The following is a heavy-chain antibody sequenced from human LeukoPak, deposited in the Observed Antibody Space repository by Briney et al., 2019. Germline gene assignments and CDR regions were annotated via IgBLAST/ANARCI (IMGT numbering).Heavy chain of an antibody. J-gene: IGHJ4*02. Sequence: GGSLRLSCAASGFTFDSYGMNWVRQAPGKGLEWISSISSSSTYIYYADSVKGRFTISRDNAKNSLYLQMNSLRAEDTAVYYCARAYCSSTRCSYYFDSWGQGTLVTVSS. CDR3: ARAYCSSTRCSYYFDS. CDR1: GFTFDSYG. V-gene: IGHV3-21*01. CDR2: ISSSSTYI. D-gene: IGHD2-2*01.